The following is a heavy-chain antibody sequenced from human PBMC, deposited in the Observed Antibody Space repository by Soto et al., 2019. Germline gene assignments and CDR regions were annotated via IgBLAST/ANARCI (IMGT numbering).Heavy chain of an antibody. CDR1: GFTFDDYA. V-gene: IGHV3-9*01. Sequence: PGGSLRLSCAASGFTFDDYAMHWVRQAPGKGLEWVSGISWNSGSIGYADSVKGRFTISRDNAKNSLYLQMNSLRAEDTALYYCAKGTPYYGMDVWGQGTTVTVSS. CDR3: AKGTPYYGMDV. J-gene: IGHJ6*02. CDR2: ISWNSGSI.